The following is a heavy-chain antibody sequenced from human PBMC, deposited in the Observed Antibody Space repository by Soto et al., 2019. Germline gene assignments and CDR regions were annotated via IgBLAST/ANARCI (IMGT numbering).Heavy chain of an antibody. CDR2: IYYSETT. Sequence: QVQLQESGPGLVKPSQTLSLTCTVSGGSISSGAYYWSWIRLHPGKGLEWIGYIYYSETTYYNPPRKSRVTIAVDTSKNQFSLELSSVTAADTAVYYCARGDGYSVNWFDTWGQGTLVTVSS. V-gene: IGHV4-31*03. D-gene: IGHD5-18*01. J-gene: IGHJ5*02. CDR1: GGSISSGAYY. CDR3: ARGDGYSVNWFDT.